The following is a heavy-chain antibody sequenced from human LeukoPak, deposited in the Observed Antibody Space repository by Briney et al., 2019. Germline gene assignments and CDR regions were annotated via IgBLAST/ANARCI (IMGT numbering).Heavy chain of an antibody. D-gene: IGHD3-3*01. CDR3: ARETVDYDFWSGYSGAFDI. Sequence: GASVKVSCKASGGTFSSYAISWVRQAPGQGLEWMGGIIPIFGTANYAQKFQGRVTITADESTSTAYMELSSLRSEDTAVYYCARETVDYDFWSGYSGAFDIWGQGTMVTVSS. CDR2: IIPIFGTA. CDR1: GGTFSSYA. V-gene: IGHV1-69*13. J-gene: IGHJ3*02.